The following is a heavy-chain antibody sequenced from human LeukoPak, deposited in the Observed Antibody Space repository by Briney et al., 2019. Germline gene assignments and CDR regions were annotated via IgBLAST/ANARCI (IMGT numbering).Heavy chain of an antibody. CDR2: IYYSGST. Sequence: SETLSLTCTVSGYSISSGYYWGWIRQPPGKGLEWIGSIYYSGSTYYNPSLKSRVTISVDTSKNQFSLKLSSVTAADTAVYYCARQERGALWFGELLYPFDYWGQGTLVTVSS. D-gene: IGHD3-10*01. V-gene: IGHV4-38-2*02. CDR3: ARQERGALWFGELLYPFDY. J-gene: IGHJ4*02. CDR1: GYSISSGYY.